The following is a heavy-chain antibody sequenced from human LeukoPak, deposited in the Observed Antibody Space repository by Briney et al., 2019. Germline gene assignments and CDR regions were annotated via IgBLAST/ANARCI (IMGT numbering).Heavy chain of an antibody. CDR1: GGSFSGYY. V-gene: IGHV4-34*01. J-gene: IGHJ5*02. CDR2: INHSGST. CDR3: AIHIVVVPAAKKKNWFDP. Sequence: SETLSLTCAVYGGSFSGYYWSWIRQPPGKGLESIGEINHSGSTNYNPSLKSRVTISVDTSKNQFSLKLSSVTAADTAVYYCAIHIVVVPAAKKKNWFDPWGQGTLVTVSS. D-gene: IGHD2-2*01.